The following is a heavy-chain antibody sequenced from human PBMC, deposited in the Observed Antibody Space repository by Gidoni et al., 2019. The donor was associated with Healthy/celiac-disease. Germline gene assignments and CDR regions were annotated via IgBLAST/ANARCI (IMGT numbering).Heavy chain of an antibody. D-gene: IGHD2-8*01. CDR3: ARDVWGSSDAFDI. CDR1: GFTFSSYS. Sequence: EVQLVESGGGLVKPGGSLRLSCAASGFTFSSYSMNWVRQAPGKGLEWVSSISSSSSYIYYADSVKGRFTISRDNAKNSLYLQMNSLRAEDTAVYYCARDVWGSSDAFDIWGQGTMVTVSS. CDR2: ISSSSSYI. J-gene: IGHJ3*02. V-gene: IGHV3-21*01.